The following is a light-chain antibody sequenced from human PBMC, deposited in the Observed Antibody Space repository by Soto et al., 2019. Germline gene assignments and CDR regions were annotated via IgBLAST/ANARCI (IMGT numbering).Light chain of an antibody. Sequence: QSALTQPASVCGSPGQSITISCTGTSSDVGGYNYVSWYQQHPGKAPKLMIYEVSKRPSGVSNRFSGSKSGNTASLTISGLQAEDEADYYCSSYTSSSTYVVFGGGTQLTVL. CDR1: SSDVGGYNY. J-gene: IGLJ2*01. CDR2: EVS. CDR3: SSYTSSSTYVV. V-gene: IGLV2-14*01.